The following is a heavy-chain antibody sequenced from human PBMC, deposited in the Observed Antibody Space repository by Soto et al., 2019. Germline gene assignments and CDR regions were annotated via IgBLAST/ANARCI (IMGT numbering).Heavy chain of an antibody. D-gene: IGHD1-26*01. CDR2: MSPNSGAT. V-gene: IGHV1-8*01. Sequence: QVQLVQSGAEVTKPGASVKVSCKASGYTFTSYDINWVRQATGQGLEWMGWMSPNSGATGYAQKFQGRVTRPREPSISKAYMELSNLRSEDTAIYNCGRGVDAGVDVGGQGSTVTVSS. CDR3: GRGVDAGVDV. CDR1: GYTFTSYD. J-gene: IGHJ6*02.